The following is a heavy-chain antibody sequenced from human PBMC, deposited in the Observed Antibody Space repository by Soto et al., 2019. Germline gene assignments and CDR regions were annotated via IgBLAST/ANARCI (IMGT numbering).Heavy chain of an antibody. CDR2: ISGSGGST. CDR3: AKGDYGDYQTFDY. Sequence: EMQLLESGGGLVQPGGSLRLSCAASGFTFSSYAMSWVRQAPGKGLEWVSAISGSGGSTYYADSVKGRFTISRDNSKNTLYLQMNILRSEDTAVYYCAKGDYGDYQTFDYWGQGTLVTVSS. CDR1: GFTFSSYA. V-gene: IGHV3-23*01. D-gene: IGHD4-17*01. J-gene: IGHJ4*02.